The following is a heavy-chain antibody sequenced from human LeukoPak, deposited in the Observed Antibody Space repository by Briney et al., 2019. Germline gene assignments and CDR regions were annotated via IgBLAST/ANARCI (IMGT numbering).Heavy chain of an antibody. CDR1: GVSFSTYY. V-gene: IGHV4-34*01. CDR2: VNHSGYT. J-gene: IGHJ4*02. CDR3: ARQLYGSDY. Sequence: PSETLPLTCDVSGVSFSTYYWSWIRQSPEKGLEWIGEVNHSGYTNLNPSLKSRVTISVDTSKNQFSLKLSSVTAADTAVYYCARQLYGSDYWGQGTLVTVSS. D-gene: IGHD4-17*01.